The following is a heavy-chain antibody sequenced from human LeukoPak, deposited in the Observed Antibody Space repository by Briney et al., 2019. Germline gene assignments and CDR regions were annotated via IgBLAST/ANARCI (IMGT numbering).Heavy chain of an antibody. CDR1: GGTFSSYA. CDR2: IIPIFGTA. J-gene: IGHJ6*03. D-gene: IGHD4-23*01. CDR3: ARSGYGGWGYYYYMDV. Sequence: ASVKVSCKASGGTFSSYAISWVRQAPGQGLEWMGGIIPIFGTANYAQKFQGRATITADKSTSTAYMELSSLRSEDTAVYYCARSGYGGWGYYYYMDVWGKGTTVTVSS. V-gene: IGHV1-69*06.